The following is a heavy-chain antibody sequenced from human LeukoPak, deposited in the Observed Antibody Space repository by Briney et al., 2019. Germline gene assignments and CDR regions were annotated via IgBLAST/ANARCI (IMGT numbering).Heavy chain of an antibody. CDR3: ARAFYYDSSPFDY. CDR2: IDPTSTYI. Sequence: GGSLRLSYAASGFTFNNYNMNWVRQAPGKGLEWVSSIDPTSTYIYYADSVKGRFTISRDNAENSLYLQMNSLRADDTAVYYCARAFYYDSSPFDYWGQGTLVTVSS. D-gene: IGHD3-22*01. J-gene: IGHJ4*02. CDR1: GFTFNNYN. V-gene: IGHV3-21*01.